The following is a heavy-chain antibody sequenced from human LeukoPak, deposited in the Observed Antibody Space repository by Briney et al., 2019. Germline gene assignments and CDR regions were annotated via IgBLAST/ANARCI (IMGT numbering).Heavy chain of an antibody. CDR2: ISSSSSTI. CDR1: GLTFSIYC. Sequence: GGCLRLSCAATGLTFSIYCVNWVRQAPWKGLEWVSYISSSSSTIYYADSVKGRFTISRDNAKNSLYLQMNSLRAEDTAVYYCAREEYGMDVWGQGTTVTVSS. V-gene: IGHV3-48*01. CDR3: AREEYGMDV. J-gene: IGHJ6*02.